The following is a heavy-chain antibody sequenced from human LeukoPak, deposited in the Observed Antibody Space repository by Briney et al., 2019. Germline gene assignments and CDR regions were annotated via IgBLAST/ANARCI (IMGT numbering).Heavy chain of an antibody. Sequence: GGSLRLSCAASGFTFSSYAMHWVRQAPGKGLEWVAAISYDGSNKYYADSVKGRFTISRDNSKNTLYLQMNSLRAEDTAVYYCARDSGGAAAAGYYYYYYMDVWGKGTTVTVSS. CDR1: GFTFSSYA. D-gene: IGHD6-13*01. J-gene: IGHJ6*03. CDR3: ARDSGGAAAAGYYYYYYMDV. V-gene: IGHV3-30*04. CDR2: ISYDGSNK.